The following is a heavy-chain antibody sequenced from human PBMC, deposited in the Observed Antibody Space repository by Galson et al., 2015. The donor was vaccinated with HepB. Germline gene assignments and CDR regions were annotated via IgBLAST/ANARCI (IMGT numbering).Heavy chain of an antibody. CDR3: ARIMDGDSDDAFDM. J-gene: IGHJ3*02. CDR1: GFTFSDYY. D-gene: IGHD4-17*01. V-gene: IGHV3-11*06. Sequence: SLRLSCAASGFTFSDYYMSWIRQAPGKGLEWVSYISGSISFTNSADSVKGRFTISRDNAKNSLYLQMNSLRVEDTAVYYCARIMDGDSDDAFDMWGQGTMVTVSS. CDR2: ISGSISFT.